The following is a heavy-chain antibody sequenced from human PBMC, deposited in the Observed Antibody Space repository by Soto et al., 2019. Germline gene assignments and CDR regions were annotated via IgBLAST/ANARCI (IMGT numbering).Heavy chain of an antibody. CDR2: IYPGDSDT. J-gene: IGHJ3*02. Sequence: PGESLKISCKGSGYSFTSYWIGWVRQMPGKGLEWMGIIYPGDSDTRYSPSFQGQVTISADKSIGTAYLQWSSLKASDTAMYYCARVLLAVAGERAFDIWGQGTMVTVSS. V-gene: IGHV5-51*01. D-gene: IGHD6-19*01. CDR1: GYSFTSYW. CDR3: ARVLLAVAGERAFDI.